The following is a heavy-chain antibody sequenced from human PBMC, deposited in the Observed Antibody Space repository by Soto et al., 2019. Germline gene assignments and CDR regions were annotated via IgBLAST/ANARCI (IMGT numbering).Heavy chain of an antibody. J-gene: IGHJ6*02. CDR1: GGTFSSYA. CDR3: ARGVIVVVPAATPYYYYYGMDV. V-gene: IGHV1-69*13. CDR2: IIPIFGTA. Sequence: ASVKVSCKASGGTFSSYAISWVRQAPGQGLEWMGGIIPIFGTANYAQKFQGRVTITADESTSTAYMELSSLRSEDTAVYYCARGVIVVVPAATPYYYYYGMDVWGQGTTVTVSS. D-gene: IGHD2-2*01.